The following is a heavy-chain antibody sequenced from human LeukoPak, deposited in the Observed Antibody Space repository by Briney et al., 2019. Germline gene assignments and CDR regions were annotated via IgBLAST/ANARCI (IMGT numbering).Heavy chain of an antibody. D-gene: IGHD3-3*01. CDR2: IYYSGST. CDR3: AGRITKKYYDIWSGLYYMDV. V-gene: IGHV4-39*01. CDR1: GGSISSSSYY. Sequence: SETLSLTCTVSGGSISSSSYYWGWIRQPPGKGLEWIGSIYYSGSTYYNPSLKSRVTISVDTSKNQFSLKLSSVTAADTAVYYCAGRITKKYYDIWSGLYYMDVSGKGTTVTVSS. J-gene: IGHJ6*03.